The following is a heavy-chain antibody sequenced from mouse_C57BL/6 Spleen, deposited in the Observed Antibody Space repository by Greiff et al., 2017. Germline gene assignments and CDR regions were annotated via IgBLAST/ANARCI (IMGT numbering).Heavy chain of an antibody. V-gene: IGHV1-52*01. Sequence: QVQLQQPGAELVRPGSSVKLSCKASGYTFTSSWMHWVKQRPIQGLEWIGNIDPSDSETHYNQKFKDKATLTADKSSSTAYMQLSSLTSEDSAVYDCARSGDDGYSGYAMDYWGQGTSVTVSS. J-gene: IGHJ4*01. CDR3: ARSGDDGYSGYAMDY. D-gene: IGHD2-3*01. CDR2: IDPSDSET. CDR1: GYTFTSSW.